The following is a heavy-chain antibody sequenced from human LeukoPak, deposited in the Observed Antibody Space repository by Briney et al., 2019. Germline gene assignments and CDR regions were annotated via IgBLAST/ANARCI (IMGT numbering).Heavy chain of an antibody. J-gene: IGHJ5*02. CDR2: IYYSRST. D-gene: IGHD2-15*01. CDR3: ARTYCSGGSCYRGGFDP. V-gene: IGHV4-31*03. Sequence: SETLSLTCTVSGGSISSGGYYWSWIRQHPGKGLEWIGYIYYSRSTYYNPSLKSRVTISVDTSKNQFSLKLSSVTAADTAVYYCARTYCSGGSCYRGGFDPWGQGTLVTVSS. CDR1: GGSISSGGYY.